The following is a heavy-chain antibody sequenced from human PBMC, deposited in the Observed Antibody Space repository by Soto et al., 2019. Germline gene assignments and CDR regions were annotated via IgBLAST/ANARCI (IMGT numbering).Heavy chain of an antibody. CDR3: ARGEPYYYDTSGFAYLDYFDL. J-gene: IGHJ4*02. CDR2: VYYDGRT. CDR1: GGSISTYY. D-gene: IGHD3-22*01. Sequence: SETLALTCSVSGGSISTYYWSWALQPPGKGLEWIALVYYDGRTNVNPSLKSRGSTFVDTSKNQFTLKLSSVTAADTAVYFCARGEPYYYDTSGFAYLDYFDLWGRGNPVTVSS. V-gene: IGHV4-59*01.